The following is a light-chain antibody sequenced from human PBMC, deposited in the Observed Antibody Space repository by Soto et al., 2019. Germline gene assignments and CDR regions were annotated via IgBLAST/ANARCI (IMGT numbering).Light chain of an antibody. CDR1: QSISSW. J-gene: IGKJ1*01. CDR2: DAS. Sequence: DIQMTQSPSTLSASVGDRVTITCRASQSISSWLAWYQQKPGKAPELLIYDASSLESGVPSRFSGSGSGTEFTLTISSLQPDDFATYYCQQYNSHRTFGQGTKVEIK. CDR3: QQYNSHRT. V-gene: IGKV1-5*01.